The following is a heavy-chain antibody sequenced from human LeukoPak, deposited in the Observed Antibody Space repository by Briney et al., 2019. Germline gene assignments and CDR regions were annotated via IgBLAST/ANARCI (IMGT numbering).Heavy chain of an antibody. D-gene: IGHD3-10*01. Sequence: GGSLRLSCAASRFTFSDYAMSWVRQAPGKRLEWVSTTEGDGSGAHYADAVKGRFTISRDNSKNTLYLQMNSLRAEDTAVYYCTRAKLWFGELAAFDIWGQGTMVTVSS. CDR3: TRAKLWFGELAAFDI. CDR1: RFTFSDYA. J-gene: IGHJ3*02. V-gene: IGHV3-23*01. CDR2: TEGDGSGA.